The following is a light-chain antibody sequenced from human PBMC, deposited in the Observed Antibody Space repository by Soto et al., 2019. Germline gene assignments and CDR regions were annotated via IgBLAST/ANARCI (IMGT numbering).Light chain of an antibody. J-gene: IGLJ1*01. CDR1: SSDVGGYNY. Sequence: QSALTQPASVSGSPGQSITISCTGTSSDVGGYNYVSWYQQHPGKAPKLMIYDVSNRPSGVSNRCSGSKSGNTASLTSSGLKAEDEADYYCSSYTSSSTLLYVFGTGTKLTVL. CDR2: DVS. V-gene: IGLV2-14*01. CDR3: SSYTSSSTLLYV.